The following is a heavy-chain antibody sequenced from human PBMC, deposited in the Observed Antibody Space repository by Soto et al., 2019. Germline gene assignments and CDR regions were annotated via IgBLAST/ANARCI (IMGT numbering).Heavy chain of an antibody. CDR1: GFTFRTYA. V-gene: IGHV3-30*04. Sequence: QVLLVESGGGVVQPGRSLRLSCAASGFTFRTYAMQWVRQAPGRGPEWVAVISDDGRHKAYADSVTGRFTISRDDSKNTVYLDMDSRRVEDTAIYYCARDHGLAMTLRRGFDVWGQGTMVTVS. CDR2: ISDDGRHK. CDR3: ARDHGLAMTLRRGFDV. J-gene: IGHJ3*01. D-gene: IGHD2-2*01.